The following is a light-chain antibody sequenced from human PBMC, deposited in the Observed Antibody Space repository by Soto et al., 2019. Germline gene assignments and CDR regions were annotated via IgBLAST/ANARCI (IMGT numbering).Light chain of an antibody. V-gene: IGKV3-20*01. Sequence: EIVLTQSPGSLSLSPGERATLSCRASQSVSSTFFAWYQQRPGQAPRLLMYGASSRATGIPERFSGSGSGTDFTLTISRLEPEDFAVYYCQQFDSSVTFGQETKVEIK. CDR1: QSVSSTF. CDR2: GAS. J-gene: IGKJ1*01. CDR3: QQFDSSVT.